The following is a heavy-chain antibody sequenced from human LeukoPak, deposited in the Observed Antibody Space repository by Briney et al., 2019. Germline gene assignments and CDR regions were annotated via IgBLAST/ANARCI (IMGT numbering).Heavy chain of an antibody. D-gene: IGHD3/OR15-3a*01. CDR2: IYWDGDE. CDR3: AHRRVGNPYDVYHFDF. CDR1: GFSLSSSGVG. V-gene: IGHV2-5*02. J-gene: IGHJ4*02. Sequence: SGPTLVKPTQTLTVTCTFSGFSLSSSGVGVGWIRQTPGKALEWLALIYWDGDERYSPPLKSRLSITKDTSKNQVVLTLTNMDPVDTATYYCAHRRVGNPYDVYHFDFWGQGTLVTVSS.